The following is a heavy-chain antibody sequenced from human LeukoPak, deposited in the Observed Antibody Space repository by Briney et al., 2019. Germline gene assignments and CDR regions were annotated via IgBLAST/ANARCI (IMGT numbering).Heavy chain of an antibody. CDR2: ISYSGST. D-gene: IGHD2-2*01. CDR3: ARVSCSSTSCYSNYPLDY. V-gene: IGHV4-59*01. Sequence: SETLSLTCTVSGVSISSYYWSWIRQPPGKGLEWTGYISYSGSTNYNPSLKRRVTISIDTSKNQFSLKLSSVTAADSAVYYCARVSCSSTSCYSNYPLDYWGQGTLVTVSS. J-gene: IGHJ4*02. CDR1: GVSISSYY.